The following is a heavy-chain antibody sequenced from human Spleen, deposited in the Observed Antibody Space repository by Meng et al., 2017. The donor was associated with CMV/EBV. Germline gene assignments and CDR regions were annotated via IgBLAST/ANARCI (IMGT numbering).Heavy chain of an antibody. CDR3: ARAEWLLHYFDY. CDR2: IYYSGTT. V-gene: IGHV4-31*03. D-gene: IGHD3-3*01. J-gene: IGHJ4*02. Sequence: CTVSGGSINSGVYSWTWLRQLPGSGLEWIGYIYYSGTTYYNPSLKSRITISVDTFKSQFSLKLNSVTAADTAVYYCARAEWLLHYFDYWGQGTLVTVSS. CDR1: GGSINSGVYS.